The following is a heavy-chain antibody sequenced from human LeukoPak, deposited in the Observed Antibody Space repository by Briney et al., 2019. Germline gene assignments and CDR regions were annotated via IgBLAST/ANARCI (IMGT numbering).Heavy chain of an antibody. V-gene: IGHV3-48*03. CDR1: GFTFSSYE. Sequence: GGSLRLSCAASGFTFSSYEMHWVRQAPGKGLEWVSYISSSGSTIYYADSVKGRFTISKDNAKNSLYLQMNSLRAEDTAVYYCARDYGGSSPFDYWGQGTLVTVSS. CDR3: ARDYGGSSPFDY. CDR2: ISSSGSTI. J-gene: IGHJ4*02. D-gene: IGHD4-23*01.